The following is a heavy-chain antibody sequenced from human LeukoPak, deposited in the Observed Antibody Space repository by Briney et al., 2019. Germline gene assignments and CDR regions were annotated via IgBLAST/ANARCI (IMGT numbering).Heavy chain of an antibody. CDR3: ARARRLCSGGSCYPTAFDI. Sequence: ASVKVSCKASGYTFTGYYMHWVRQAPGQGLEWMGWINPNSGGTNYAQKFQGRVTMTRDTSISTAYMELSRLRSDDTAVYYCARARRLCSGGSCYPTAFDIWGQGTMVTVSS. J-gene: IGHJ3*02. D-gene: IGHD2-15*01. V-gene: IGHV1-2*02. CDR1: GYTFTGYY. CDR2: INPNSGGT.